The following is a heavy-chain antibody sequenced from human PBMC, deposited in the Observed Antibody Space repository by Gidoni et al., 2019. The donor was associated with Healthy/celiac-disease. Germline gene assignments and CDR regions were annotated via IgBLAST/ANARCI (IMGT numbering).Heavy chain of an antibody. CDR1: GFTFSSYS. CDR3: ARVSFGEGDAFDI. Sequence: EVQLVASGGGLVKPGVSLRLSCAASGFTFSSYSMNCVRQAPGKGLEWVSSIRSSSSYIYYADSVKGRFTISRDNAKNSLYLQMNSLRAEDTAVYYCARVSFGEGDAFDIWGQGTMVTVSS. CDR2: IRSSSSYI. D-gene: IGHD3-10*01. J-gene: IGHJ3*02. V-gene: IGHV3-21*01.